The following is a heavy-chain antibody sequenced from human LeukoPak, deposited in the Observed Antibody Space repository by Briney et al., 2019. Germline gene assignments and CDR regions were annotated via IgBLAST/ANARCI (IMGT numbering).Heavy chain of an antibody. CDR3: ARDGQLVRYYYYYMDV. CDR1: GYTFTGYY. J-gene: IGHJ6*03. Sequence: ASVKVSCKASGYTFTGYYMHWVRQAPGQGLEWMGWINPNSGGTNYAQKFQGRVTMTRDTSISTAYMELSRLRSDAVYYCARDGQLVRYYYYYMDVWGKGTTVTVSS. V-gene: IGHV1-2*02. CDR2: INPNSGGT. D-gene: IGHD6-13*01.